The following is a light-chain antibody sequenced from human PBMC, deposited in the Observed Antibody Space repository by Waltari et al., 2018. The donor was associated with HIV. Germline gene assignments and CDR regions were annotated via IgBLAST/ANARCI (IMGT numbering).Light chain of an antibody. Sequence: QPVLSQSPSASASLGASVKLTCTLSSGHSEYAIAWHQLQPEKGTRYLMRLNSDGSHIGEDGIPDRFAGSSSGAGRYRTIASLQSEDEAVYYGQTWGLGTFVVFGGGTNRTVL. V-gene: IGLV4-69*01. CDR1: SGHSEYA. J-gene: IGLJ2*01. CDR2: LNSDGSH. CDR3: QTWGLGTFVV.